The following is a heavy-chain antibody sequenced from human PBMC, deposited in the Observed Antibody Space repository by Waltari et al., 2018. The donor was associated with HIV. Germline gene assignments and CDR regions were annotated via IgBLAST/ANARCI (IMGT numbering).Heavy chain of an antibody. CDR1: GFTFSSYA. CDR2: ISDDGTNK. V-gene: IGHV3-30-3*01. CDR3: TRASAADLDF. D-gene: IGHD2-2*01. J-gene: IGHJ4*02. Sequence: QVQLVESGGGVVQPGRSLRLSCAASGFTFSSYAMHWVRQAPGEVLEWLAVISDDGTNKYYADSVKYRFIIYRDNSQNALYLQMFSLRPEDTAVYYCTRASAADLDFWGQGTLVTVSS.